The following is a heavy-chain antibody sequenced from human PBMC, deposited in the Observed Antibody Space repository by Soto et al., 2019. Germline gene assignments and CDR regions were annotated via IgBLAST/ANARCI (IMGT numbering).Heavy chain of an antibody. CDR1: GGSISSGDYY. D-gene: IGHD5-12*01. CDR2: IYYSGST. CDR3: ARDGYNYPKWFDP. V-gene: IGHV4-30-4*01. Sequence: SETLSLTCTVSGGSISSGDYYWSWIRQPPGKGLEWIGYIYYSGSTYYNPSLKSRVTISVDTSKNQFSLKLSSVTAADTAVYYCARDGYNYPKWFDPWGQGTLVTVSS. J-gene: IGHJ5*02.